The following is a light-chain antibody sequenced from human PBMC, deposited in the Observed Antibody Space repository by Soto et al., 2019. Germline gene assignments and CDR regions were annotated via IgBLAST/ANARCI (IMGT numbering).Light chain of an antibody. CDR2: GAS. J-gene: IGKJ3*01. CDR1: QSVNSNY. Sequence: EIVLTQSPGTLSLSPGERATLSCRAIQSVNSNYLAWYQQKPGQAPRLLIYGASTRATGIPDRFSGSGSGTDFTLTISRLEPEDFAVYYCHQFGSDSLFSFGPGTKVDIK. V-gene: IGKV3-20*01. CDR3: HQFGSDSLFS.